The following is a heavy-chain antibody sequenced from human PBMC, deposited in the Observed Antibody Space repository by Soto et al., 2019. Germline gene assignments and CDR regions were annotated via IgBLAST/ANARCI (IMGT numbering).Heavy chain of an antibody. CDR1: GFTFSSYG. Sequence: GGSLRLSCAASGFTFSSYGMHWVRQAPGKGLEWVAVIWYDGSNKYYADSVKGRFTISRDNSKNTLYLQMNSLRAEDTAVYYCARDGLGIHNSLDYWGQGTLVTVSS. J-gene: IGHJ4*02. CDR3: ARDGLGIHNSLDY. D-gene: IGHD3-22*01. CDR2: IWYDGSNK. V-gene: IGHV3-33*01.